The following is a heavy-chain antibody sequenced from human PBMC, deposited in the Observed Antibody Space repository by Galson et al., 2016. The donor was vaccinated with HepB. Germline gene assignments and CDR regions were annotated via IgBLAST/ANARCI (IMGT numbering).Heavy chain of an antibody. V-gene: IGHV3-48*04. D-gene: IGHD3-9*01. CDR3: ARLHFDTFPSPGY. CDR2: ISGSGGII. J-gene: IGHJ4*02. Sequence: SLRLSCAVSGFMFSSQSMNWVRQAPGKGLEWVSYISGSGGIIFYADSVKGRFTISRDNAKNSVYLEMNSLRAVDTAVYYCARLHFDTFPSPGYWGQGTLVTVSS. CDR1: GFMFSSQS.